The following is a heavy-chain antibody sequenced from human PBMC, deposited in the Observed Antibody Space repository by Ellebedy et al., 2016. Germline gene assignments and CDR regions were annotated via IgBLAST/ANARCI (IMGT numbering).Heavy chain of an antibody. Sequence: GESLKISCAVSGFTVSSNYMSWVRQAPGKGLEWVSVLYSGGTILYADSVKGRFTISRDNSKNTLYLQMNSLTVEDTAVYYCAKGNAVPGPEPLDFWGQGTLVTVSS. V-gene: IGHV3-66*01. J-gene: IGHJ4*02. D-gene: IGHD6-19*01. CDR2: LYSGGTI. CDR1: GFTVSSNY. CDR3: AKGNAVPGPEPLDF.